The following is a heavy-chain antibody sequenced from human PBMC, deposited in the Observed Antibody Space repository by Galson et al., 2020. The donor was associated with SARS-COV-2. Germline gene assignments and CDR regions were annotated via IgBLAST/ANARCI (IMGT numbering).Heavy chain of an antibody. CDR1: GFTFRSYG. CDR3: AREGDVTAAGNSLDY. CDR2: IWYDGSKK. J-gene: IGHJ4*02. V-gene: IGHV3-33*01. Sequence: QLGESLKISCAASGFTFRSYGMHWVRQAPGKGLEWVAVIWYDGSKKYYADSVKGRFTISRDNSKNTLYVQMNSLRAEDTAVYYCAREGDVTAAGNSLDYWGQGTLVTVSS. D-gene: IGHD6-13*01.